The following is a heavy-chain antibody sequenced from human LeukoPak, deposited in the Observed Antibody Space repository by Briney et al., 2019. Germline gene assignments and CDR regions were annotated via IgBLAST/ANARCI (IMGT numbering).Heavy chain of an antibody. CDR2: ISYDGSNK. Sequence: PGRSLRLSCAASGFTFSSYGMHWVRQAPGKGLEWVAVISYDGSNKYYADSVKGRFTISRDNSKNTLYLQMNSLRAEDTAVYYCVTPLTKRVPAAQKVGATTGLSFDYWGQGTLVTVSS. CDR3: VTPLTKRVPAAQKVGATTGLSFDY. J-gene: IGHJ4*02. V-gene: IGHV3-30*03. CDR1: GFTFSSYG. D-gene: IGHD1-26*01.